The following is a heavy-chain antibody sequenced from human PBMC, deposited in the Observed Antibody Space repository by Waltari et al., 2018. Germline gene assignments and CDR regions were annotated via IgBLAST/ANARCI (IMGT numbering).Heavy chain of an antibody. CDR1: GFTFSSYA. D-gene: IGHD3-22*01. V-gene: IGHV3-23*03. CDR3: AKSITMIVLGAFDI. Sequence: EVQLLESGGGLVQPGGSLRLSCAASGFTFSSYAMSWVRQAPGKGLEWVSVIYSGGSTYYADSVKGRFTISRDNSKNTLYLQMNSLRAEDTAVYYCAKSITMIVLGAFDICGQGTMVTVSS. J-gene: IGHJ3*02. CDR2: IYSGGST.